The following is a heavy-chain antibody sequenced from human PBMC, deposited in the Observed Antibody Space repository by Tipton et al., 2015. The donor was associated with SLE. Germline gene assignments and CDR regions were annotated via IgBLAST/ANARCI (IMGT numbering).Heavy chain of an antibody. CDR2: IYSSGSP. CDR1: GISISTHY. Sequence: TLSLTCKVSGISISTHYWSWIRQPDGKGLEWIGRIYSSGSPNYNPSLKSRVTISVDTSKNQFSLKLSSVTAADTAVYYCARDAHSGYYYDWGQGTLVTVSS. V-gene: IGHV4-4*07. J-gene: IGHJ4*02. CDR3: ARDAHSGYYYD. D-gene: IGHD3-22*01.